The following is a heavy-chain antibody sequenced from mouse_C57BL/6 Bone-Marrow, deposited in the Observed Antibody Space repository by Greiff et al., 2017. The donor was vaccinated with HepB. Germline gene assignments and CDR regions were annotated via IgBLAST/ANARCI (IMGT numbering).Heavy chain of an antibody. CDR2: INPSSGYT. CDR1: GYTFTSYW. D-gene: IGHD1-1*01. Sequence: QVQLQQSGPELAKPGASVKLSCKASGYTFTSYWMHWVKQRPGQGLEWIGYINPSSGYTKYNQKFKDKATLTVDKSSSTAYMQLSSLTSEDSAVYYCARSYGSSYWGQGTTLTVSS. CDR3: ARSYGSSY. J-gene: IGHJ2*01. V-gene: IGHV1-7*01.